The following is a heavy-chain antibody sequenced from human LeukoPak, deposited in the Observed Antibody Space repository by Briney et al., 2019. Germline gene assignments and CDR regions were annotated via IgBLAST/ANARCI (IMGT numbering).Heavy chain of an antibody. V-gene: IGHV4-39*07. CDR3: ARRGRYYYDSSGLHY. Sequence: SETLSLTCTVSGGSISSSSYYWGWIRQPPGKGLEWIGSIYYSGSTYYNPSLKSRVTISVDTSKNQFSLKLSSVTAADTAVYYCARRGRYYYDSSGLHYWGQGTLVTVSS. D-gene: IGHD3-22*01. CDR2: IYYSGST. CDR1: GGSISSSSYY. J-gene: IGHJ4*02.